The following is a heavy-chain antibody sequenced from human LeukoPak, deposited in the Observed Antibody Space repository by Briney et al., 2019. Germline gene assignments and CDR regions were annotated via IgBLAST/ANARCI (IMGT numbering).Heavy chain of an antibody. Sequence: GGSLRLSCAASGFTFSSFAMSWVRQAPGKGLEWVSGISDSGGYTYYADSVKGRFTISRDNSKNTLYLQMNSLRAEDTAVYYCARDLLYGDYYFDYWGQGTLVTVSS. CDR2: ISDSGGYT. CDR3: ARDLLYGDYYFDY. D-gene: IGHD4-17*01. J-gene: IGHJ4*02. CDR1: GFTFSSFA. V-gene: IGHV3-23*01.